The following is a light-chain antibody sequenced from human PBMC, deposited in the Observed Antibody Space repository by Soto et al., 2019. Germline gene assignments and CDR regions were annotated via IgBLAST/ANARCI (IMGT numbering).Light chain of an antibody. J-gene: IGLJ1*01. CDR2: DDN. CDR3: GSWDSSLSAYV. CDR1: SSNIGGNS. Sequence: QSVLTQPPSVSAAPGQKVTISCSGRSSNIGGNSVSWYQQLPGTAPQLLIYDDNKRPSGIPDRFSGSKSGTSATLGITVFQTGDEADYYCGSWDSSLSAYVFGTGTKVTVL. V-gene: IGLV1-51*01.